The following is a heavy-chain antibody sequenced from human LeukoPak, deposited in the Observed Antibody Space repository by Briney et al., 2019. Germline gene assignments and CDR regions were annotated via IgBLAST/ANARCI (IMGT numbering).Heavy chain of an antibody. CDR2: INPSGGST. CDR3: ARDGGHGDYDY. D-gene: IGHD4-17*01. J-gene: IGHJ4*02. CDR1: GYTFTSYY. V-gene: IGHV1-46*04. Sequence: ASVKVSCKASGYTFTSYYMHWVRHAPGQGLEWMGIINPSGGSTSYAQKLQGRVTMTRDTSTSTVYMELSSLRSEDTAVYYCARDGGHGDYDYWGQGTLVTVSS.